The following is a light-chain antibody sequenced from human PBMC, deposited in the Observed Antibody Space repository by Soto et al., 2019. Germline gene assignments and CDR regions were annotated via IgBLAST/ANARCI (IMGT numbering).Light chain of an antibody. CDR2: GAS. V-gene: IGKV3-20*01. CDR1: QIASDNF. CDR3: QQYGRSPYT. J-gene: IGKJ2*01. Sequence: EIVLTQSPGTLSLSPGERATLACGASQIASDNFLAWYQQKPGQAPRLLIYGASSRANGIPDRFSGSGSGTDFTLTISRLEPGDFAVYYCQQYGRSPYTFGQGTTLEIK.